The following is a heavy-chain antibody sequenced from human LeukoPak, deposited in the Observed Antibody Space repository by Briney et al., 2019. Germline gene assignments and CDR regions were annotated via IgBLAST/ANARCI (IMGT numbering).Heavy chain of an antibody. Sequence: SETLSLTCTVPGASISSYYWSWIRQPPGKGLEWIGYIYYSGSTNYNPSLKSRVTISVDTSKKQFSLKLSSVTAADTAVYYCARLKAVAGTSDWFDPWGQGTLVTVST. J-gene: IGHJ5*02. V-gene: IGHV4-59*08. D-gene: IGHD6-13*01. CDR2: IYYSGST. CDR1: GASISSYY. CDR3: ARLKAVAGTSDWFDP.